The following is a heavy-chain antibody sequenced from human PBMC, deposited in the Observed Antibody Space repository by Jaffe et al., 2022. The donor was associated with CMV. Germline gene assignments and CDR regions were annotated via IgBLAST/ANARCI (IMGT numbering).Heavy chain of an antibody. J-gene: IGHJ5*02. CDR3: VMTTVVSNWFDP. V-gene: IGHV4-39*01. CDR1: GGSISSSSYY. D-gene: IGHD4-17*01. CDR2: IYYSGST. Sequence: QLQLQESGPGLVKPSETLSLTCTVSGGSISSSSYYWGWIRQPPGKGLEWIGSIYYSGSTYYNPSLKSRVTISVDTSKNQFSLKLSSVTAADTAVYYCVMTTVVSNWFDPWGQGTLVTVSS.